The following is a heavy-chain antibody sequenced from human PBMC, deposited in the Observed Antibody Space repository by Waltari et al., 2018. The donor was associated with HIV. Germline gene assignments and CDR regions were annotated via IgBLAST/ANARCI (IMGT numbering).Heavy chain of an antibody. CDR3: AREPSIGSGIDYYYGMDV. Sequence: QVQLQESGPGLVKPSETLSLTCTVSGGSISSYYWSWIRQPPGKGLEWIGYIYYSGSTNYNPSLKSRVTISVDTSKNQFSLKLSSVTAADTAVYYCAREPSIGSGIDYYYGMDVWGQGTTVTVSS. V-gene: IGHV4-59*01. CDR1: GGSISSYY. CDR2: IYYSGST. J-gene: IGHJ6*02. D-gene: IGHD1-1*01.